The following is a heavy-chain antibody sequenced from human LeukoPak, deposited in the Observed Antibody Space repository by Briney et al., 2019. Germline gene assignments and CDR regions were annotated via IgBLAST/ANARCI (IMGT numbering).Heavy chain of an antibody. CDR3: ARGLGFGELFLGYMDV. CDR1: GGSISSYY. CDR2: IYTSGST. V-gene: IGHV4-4*07. D-gene: IGHD3-10*01. J-gene: IGHJ6*03. Sequence: SETLSLTCTVSGGSISSYYWSWIRQPAGKGLEWIGHIYTSGSTNYNPSLKSRVTMSVDTSNNQFSLKLSSVTAADTAVYFCARGLGFGELFLGYMDVWGKGTTVTISS.